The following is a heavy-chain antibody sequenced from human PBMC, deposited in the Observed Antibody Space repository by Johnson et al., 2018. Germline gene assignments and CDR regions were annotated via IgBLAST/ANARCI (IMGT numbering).Heavy chain of an antibody. CDR1: GFTFSSYG. J-gene: IGHJ6*03. D-gene: IGHD3-3*01. Sequence: QVQLVESGGGVVQPGRSLRLSCAASGFTFSSYGMHWVRQAPGKGLEWVAVISYDGSNKYYADSVKGRFTISRDNSKNTLYLQMTSLRAEDTAVYYCAKNGPLRFLEWPPSYYYYMDVWGKGTTVTVSS. V-gene: IGHV3-30*18. CDR2: ISYDGSNK. CDR3: AKNGPLRFLEWPPSYYYYMDV.